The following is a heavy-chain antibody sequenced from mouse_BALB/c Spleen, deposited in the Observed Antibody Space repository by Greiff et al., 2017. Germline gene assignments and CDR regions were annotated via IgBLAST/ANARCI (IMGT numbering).Heavy chain of an antibody. CDR3: AKYYGSSHPWFAY. D-gene: IGHD1-1*01. CDR1: GFNIKDYY. V-gene: IGHV14-1*02. Sequence: EVKLVESGAELVRPGALVKLSCKASGFNIKDYYMHWVKQRPEQGLEWIGWIDPENGNTIYDPKFQGKASITADTSSNTAYLQLSSLTSEDTAVYYCAKYYGSSHPWFAYWGQGTLVTVSA. CDR2: IDPENGNT. J-gene: IGHJ3*01.